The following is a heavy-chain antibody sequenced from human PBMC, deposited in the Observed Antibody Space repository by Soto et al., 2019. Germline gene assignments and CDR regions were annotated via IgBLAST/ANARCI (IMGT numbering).Heavy chain of an antibody. CDR1: GYTLTELS. Sequence: ASVKVSCKVSGYTLTELSMHWVRQAPGKGLEWMGGFDPEDGETIYAQKFQGRVTMTEDTSTDTAYMELSSLRSEDTAVYYCATVSFLVRGVTYYYYYGMDVWGQGTTVTVSS. J-gene: IGHJ6*02. D-gene: IGHD3-10*01. V-gene: IGHV1-24*01. CDR3: ATVSFLVRGVTYYYYYGMDV. CDR2: FDPEDGET.